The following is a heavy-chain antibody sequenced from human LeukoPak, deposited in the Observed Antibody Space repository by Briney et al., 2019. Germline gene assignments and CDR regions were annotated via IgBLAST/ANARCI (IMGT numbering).Heavy chain of an antibody. D-gene: IGHD2-8*01. V-gene: IGHV4-59*08. CDR1: GDSISSYY. CDR2: IYYSGST. Sequence: SETLSLTCTVSGDSISSYYWSWIRQPPGKGLEWLGYIYYSGSTIYNPSLKSRVTISVDTSKNQFSLKLSSVTAADTTVYYCARRRSIMYDGNYFDYWGQGTLVTVSS. J-gene: IGHJ4*02. CDR3: ARRRSIMYDGNYFDY.